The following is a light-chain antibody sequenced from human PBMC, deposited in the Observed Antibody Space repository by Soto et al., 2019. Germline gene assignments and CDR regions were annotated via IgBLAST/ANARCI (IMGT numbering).Light chain of an antibody. V-gene: IGLV1-47*02. J-gene: IGLJ3*02. CDR2: SNN. CDR3: ATWDDSLRGWV. Sequence: QSVLTQPPSASGTPGQRVTISCSGSSSNIGSNYVYWYQQLPGTAPKLLIYSNNQRPSGVRDRFSGSKSGTSASLAISGLRSEDEADYYCATWDDSLRGWVFGGGTKVTV. CDR1: SSNIGSNY.